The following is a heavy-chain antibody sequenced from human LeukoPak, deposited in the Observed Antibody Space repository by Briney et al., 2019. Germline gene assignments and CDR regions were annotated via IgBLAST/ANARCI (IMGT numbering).Heavy chain of an antibody. D-gene: IGHD3-10*01. CDR2: ISSSGSTI. V-gene: IGHV3-11*04. CDR1: GFTFSDYY. J-gene: IGHJ4*02. CDR3: ARDPHYYGSGSYYLDY. Sequence: PGGSLRLSCAASGFTFSDYYMSWIRQAPGKGLEWVSYISSSGSTIYYADSVKGRFTISRDNSKNTLYLQMNSLRAEDTAVYYCARDPHYYGSGSYYLDYWGQGTLVTVSS.